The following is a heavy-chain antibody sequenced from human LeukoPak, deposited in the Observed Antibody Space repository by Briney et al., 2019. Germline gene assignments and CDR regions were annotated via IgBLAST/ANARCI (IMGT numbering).Heavy chain of an antibody. V-gene: IGHV3-74*01. CDR2: INSDGSST. D-gene: IGHD6-19*01. J-gene: IGHJ4*02. CDR1: GFSVSGNW. CDR3: ARGSGAYGEFDY. Sequence: PGGSLRLSCAASGFSVSGNWMHWVRQAPGKGLVWVSRINSDGSSTNYADSVRGRFTISRDNAKNTVYLQVNSLRVEDTAVYYCARGSGAYGEFDYWGQGTLVTVSS.